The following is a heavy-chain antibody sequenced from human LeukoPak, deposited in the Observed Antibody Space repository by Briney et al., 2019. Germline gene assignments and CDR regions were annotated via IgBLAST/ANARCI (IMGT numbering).Heavy chain of an antibody. CDR1: GGSISSSSYY. D-gene: IGHD3-16*01. CDR2: IYYGGSA. V-gene: IGHV4-39*02. CDR3: ASAPRQGSIGGLDY. Sequence: SETLSLTCTVSGGSISSSSYYWGWIRQPPGKGLEWIGSIYYGGSAYYNPSLKSRVTISVDTSKNHFSLKLSSVTAADTALYYCASAPRQGSIGGLDYWGQGTLVTVSS. J-gene: IGHJ4*02.